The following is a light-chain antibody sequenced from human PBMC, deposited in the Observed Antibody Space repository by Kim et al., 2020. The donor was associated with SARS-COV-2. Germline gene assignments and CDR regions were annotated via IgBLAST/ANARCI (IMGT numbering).Light chain of an antibody. CDR3: QQRRNWPLT. CDR1: QSIRSY. Sequence: EIVLTQSPATLSLSPGERATLSCRASQSIRSYLAWYQQKPGQAPRLLIYDASNRATGIPARFSGSGSGTDFTLTISSLEPEDFAVYYCQQRRNWPLTFGGGTKVEI. J-gene: IGKJ4*01. CDR2: DAS. V-gene: IGKV3-11*01.